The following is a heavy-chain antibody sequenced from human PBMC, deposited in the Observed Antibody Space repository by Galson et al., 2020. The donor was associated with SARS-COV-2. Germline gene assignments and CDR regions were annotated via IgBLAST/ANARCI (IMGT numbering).Heavy chain of an antibody. CDR2: IKSDGSIP. D-gene: IGHD1-26*01. CDR3: ASLGAPTSDF. CDR1: GFTFSTYW. J-gene: IGHJ4*02. V-gene: IGHV3-74*01. Sequence: TGGSLRLSCAASGFTFSTYWMDWVRQAPGKGLVWVSRIKSDGSIPNYADSVRGRFTISRDNAKNTLYLQMNSLRDEDTAVYYCASLGAPTSDFWGQGTLVTVSS.